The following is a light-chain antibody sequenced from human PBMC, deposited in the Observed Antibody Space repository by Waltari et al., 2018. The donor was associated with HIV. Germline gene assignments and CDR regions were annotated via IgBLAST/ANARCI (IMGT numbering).Light chain of an antibody. CDR3: CSYAGTSINWV. J-gene: IGLJ3*02. CDR2: GVN. CDR1: SRYVSHSKY. Sequence: QSALNQPRSVSGSPGQSVTISCTAASRYVSHSKYVSWYQQHPGKAPKLMLFGVNKRPSGVPDRFSGSTSGNTASLTITGLQADDEAHYYCCSYAGTSINWVFGGGTMLTVL. V-gene: IGLV2-11*01.